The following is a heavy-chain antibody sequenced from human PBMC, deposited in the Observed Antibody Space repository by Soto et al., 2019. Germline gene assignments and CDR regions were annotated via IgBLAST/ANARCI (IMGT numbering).Heavy chain of an antibody. CDR3: AKVWDWLLHNWFDP. CDR1: GFTFSSYA. CDR2: ISYDGSNK. Sequence: GGSLRLSCAASGFTFSSYAMHWVRQAPGKGLEWVAVISYDGSNKYYADSVKGRFTISRDNSKNTLYLQMNSLRAEDTAVYYCAKVWDWLLHNWFDPWGQGTLVTVSS. J-gene: IGHJ5*02. V-gene: IGHV3-30-3*01. D-gene: IGHD3-9*01.